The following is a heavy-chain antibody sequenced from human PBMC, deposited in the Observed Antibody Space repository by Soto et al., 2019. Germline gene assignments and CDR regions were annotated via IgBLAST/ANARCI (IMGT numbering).Heavy chain of an antibody. CDR1: GFIFSNYA. D-gene: IGHD2-15*01. J-gene: IGHJ4*02. V-gene: IGHV3-30-3*01. CDR3: ATLRPSFGVVKDY. Sequence: QVQLVESGGGVVQPGRSLSLSCAASGFIFSNYAMHWVRQAPGKGLEWVAVMSYDGSREYYAGSVKGRFTISRDNSKNTPYLQMNTLRPEDTAVYYCATLRPSFGVVKDYWGQGTLVTVSS. CDR2: MSYDGSRE.